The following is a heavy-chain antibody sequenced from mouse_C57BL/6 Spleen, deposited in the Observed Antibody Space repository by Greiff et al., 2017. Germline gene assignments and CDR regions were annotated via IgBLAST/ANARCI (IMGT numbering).Heavy chain of an antibody. CDR3: ARRTLYYDYLYYAMDY. Sequence: VQLQQSGAELMKPGASVKLSCKATGYTFTGYWIEWVKQRPGHGLEWIGEILPGSGSTNYNEKFKGKATFTADTSSNTAYMQLSSLTTEDSAIYYCARRTLYYDYLYYAMDYWGQGTSVTVSS. CDR1: GYTFTGYW. D-gene: IGHD2-4*01. CDR2: ILPGSGST. J-gene: IGHJ4*01. V-gene: IGHV1-9*01.